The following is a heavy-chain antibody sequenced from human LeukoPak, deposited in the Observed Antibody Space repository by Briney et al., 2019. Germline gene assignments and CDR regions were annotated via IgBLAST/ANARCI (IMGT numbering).Heavy chain of an antibody. D-gene: IGHD6-13*01. V-gene: IGHV4-59*01. CDR2: IYYSGST. Sequence: SETLCLTCTVSGGSISSYDWSWIRQPPGKGLEWIGYIYYSGSTNYNPSLKSRVTISVDTSKNQCSLKLSSVTAADTAVYYCAREGIARAFDIWGQGTMVTVSS. CDR1: GGSISSYD. J-gene: IGHJ3*02. CDR3: AREGIARAFDI.